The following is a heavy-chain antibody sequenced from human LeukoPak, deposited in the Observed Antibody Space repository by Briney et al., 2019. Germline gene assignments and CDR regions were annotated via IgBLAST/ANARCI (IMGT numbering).Heavy chain of an antibody. D-gene: IGHD3-22*01. CDR1: GGSISSYY. CDR3: AREDYDSSGYYSVYWFDP. J-gene: IGHJ5*02. Sequence: SETLSLTCTVSGGSISSYYWTWIRQPAGKVLEWIGRIYSSGRTNYNPSLKSRVTMSADTSKNQFSLKLTSVTAADTAVYYCAREDYDSSGYYSVYWFDPWGQGTLVTVSS. V-gene: IGHV4-4*07. CDR2: IYSSGRT.